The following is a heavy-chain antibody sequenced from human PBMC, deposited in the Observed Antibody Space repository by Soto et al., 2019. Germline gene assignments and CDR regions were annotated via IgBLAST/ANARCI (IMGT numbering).Heavy chain of an antibody. D-gene: IGHD3-3*01. J-gene: IGHJ6*02. V-gene: IGHV3-53*01. CDR3: ARGATYYDFWSGHYTSYTYYGMDV. Sequence: EVQLVESGGGLIQPGGSLRVSCAASEFTVSSNYMTWVRQAPGKGLEWVSVIDTAGRANYAESVKGRFTNSRDNSKNTLYLKMNSLRVEDTAVYYCARGATYYDFWSGHYTSYTYYGMDVWGQGTTVTVS. CDR2: IDTAGRA. CDR1: EFTVSSNY.